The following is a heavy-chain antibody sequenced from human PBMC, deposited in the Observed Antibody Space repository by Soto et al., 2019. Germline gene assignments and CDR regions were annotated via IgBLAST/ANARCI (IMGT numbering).Heavy chain of an antibody. J-gene: IGHJ6*02. CDR3: ARDGLEYSSSSLHYYGMDV. V-gene: IGHV1-69*06. CDR2: IIPIFGTA. Sequence: QVQLVQSGAEVKKPGSSVKVSCKASGGTFSSYAISWVRQAPGQGLEWMGGIIPIFGTANYAQKFQGRVKITADKSTSTAYMELSTLRSEDTAVYSWARDGLEYSSSSLHYYGMDVSGQGTTVTVSS. D-gene: IGHD6-6*01. CDR1: GGTFSSYA.